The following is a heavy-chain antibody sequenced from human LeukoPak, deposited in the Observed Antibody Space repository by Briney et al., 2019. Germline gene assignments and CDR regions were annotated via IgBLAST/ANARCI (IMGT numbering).Heavy chain of an antibody. CDR3: AKDLQLWSFDY. V-gene: IGHV3-23*01. Sequence: GGSLRLSCAASGFTFSSYALSWVRQAPGKGLEWVSTISGSGDSTYYADSVKGRSTISRDNSKNTLLLQMNSLRAEDTAVYYCAKDLQLWSFDYWGQGTLVTVSS. J-gene: IGHJ4*02. D-gene: IGHD5-18*01. CDR2: ISGSGDST. CDR1: GFTFSSYA.